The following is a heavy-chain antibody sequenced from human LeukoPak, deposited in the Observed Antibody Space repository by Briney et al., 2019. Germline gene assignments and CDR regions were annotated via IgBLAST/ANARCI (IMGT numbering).Heavy chain of an antibody. CDR2: INHSGST. CDR3: ARGLERRDGYNS. D-gene: IGHD5-24*01. Sequence: SETLSLTCAVYGGSFSGYHWSWIRQPPGKGLEWIGEINHSGSTNYNPSLKSRVTISVDTSKSQFSLKLSSVTAADTAVYYCARGLERRDGYNSWGQGTLVTVSS. V-gene: IGHV4-34*01. J-gene: IGHJ4*02. CDR1: GGSFSGYH.